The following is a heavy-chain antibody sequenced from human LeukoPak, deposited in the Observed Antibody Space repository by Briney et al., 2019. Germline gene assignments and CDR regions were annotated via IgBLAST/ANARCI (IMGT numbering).Heavy chain of an antibody. CDR1: GGSISSYY. CDR3: ARDRYCSGGRCYSGRFDP. V-gene: IGHV4-59*01. J-gene: IGHJ5*02. Sequence: PSETLSLTCTVSGGSISSYYWSWIRQPPGKGLEWIGYIYYSGSTNYNPSLKSRVTISVDTSKNQFSLKLSSVTAADTAVYYCARDRYCSGGRCYSGRFDPWGQGTLVTVSS. D-gene: IGHD2-15*01. CDR2: IYYSGST.